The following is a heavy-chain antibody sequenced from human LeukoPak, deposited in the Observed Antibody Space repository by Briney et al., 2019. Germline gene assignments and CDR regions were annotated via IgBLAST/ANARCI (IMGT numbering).Heavy chain of an antibody. V-gene: IGHV3-23*01. J-gene: IGHJ4*02. Sequence: GGSLRLSCATSGFTFSSSAMSWVRQAPGKGLAWVSTISGSGGGTYYADSVKGRFTIPRDNSKNTLYLQMNSLTAEDTAVYYCARDYGDGYNLDYWGQGTLVTVSS. CDR3: ARDYGDGYNLDY. D-gene: IGHD5-24*01. CDR2: ISGSGGGT. CDR1: GFTFSSSA.